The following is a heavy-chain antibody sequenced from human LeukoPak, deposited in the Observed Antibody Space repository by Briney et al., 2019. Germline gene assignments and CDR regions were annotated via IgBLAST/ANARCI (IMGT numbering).Heavy chain of an antibody. CDR1: GGTISSSSYY. CDR2: SYYSGST. J-gene: IGHJ4*02. D-gene: IGHD3-22*01. CDR3: ARGTYYDSSGYRTPFDY. V-gene: IGHV4-39*01. Sequence: PSKTLSLTCTVSGGTISSSSYYWGWIRQPPGKGLEWIGSSYYSGSTYYNPSLKSRVTISVDTSKNQFSLKLSSVTAADTAVYYCARGTYYDSSGYRTPFDYWGQGTLVTVSS.